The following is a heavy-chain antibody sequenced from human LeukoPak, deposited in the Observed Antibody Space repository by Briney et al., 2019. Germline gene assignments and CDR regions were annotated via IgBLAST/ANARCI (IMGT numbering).Heavy chain of an antibody. CDR3: ARGYNWNDVPKGFDY. Sequence: ASVKVSCKASGYTFTSYGISWVRQAPGQGLEWMGWISAYNGNTNYAQKLQGRVTMTTDTSTSTVYMELRSLRSDDTAVYYCARGYNWNDVPKGFDYWGQGTLVTVSS. CDR1: GYTFTSYG. V-gene: IGHV1-18*04. D-gene: IGHD1-1*01. J-gene: IGHJ4*02. CDR2: ISAYNGNT.